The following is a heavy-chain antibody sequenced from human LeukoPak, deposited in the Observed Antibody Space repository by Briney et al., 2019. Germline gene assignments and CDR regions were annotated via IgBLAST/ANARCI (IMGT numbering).Heavy chain of an antibody. CDR2: IKTKAEGGTT. CDR1: GFTFTNAW. CDR3: TTSVYNFFDY. Sequence: PGGSLRFSCAASGFTFTNAWLSWVRQAPGKGLEWVGRIKTKAEGGTTDYAAPVKGRFSISRDDSKNTLYLQMNSLKTEDTAVYYCTTSVYNFFDYWGQGILVTVSS. J-gene: IGHJ4*02. D-gene: IGHD1-20*01. V-gene: IGHV3-15*01.